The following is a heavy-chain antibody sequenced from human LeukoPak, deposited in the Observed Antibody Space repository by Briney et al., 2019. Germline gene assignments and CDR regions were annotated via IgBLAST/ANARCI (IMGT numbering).Heavy chain of an antibody. CDR3: ASNYGDPENYYYYYMDV. J-gene: IGHJ6*03. CDR1: GYSISSGYY. D-gene: IGHD4-17*01. CDR2: IYHSGST. Sequence: SETLSLTCTVSGYSISSGYYWGWIRQPPGKGLEWIGSIYHSGSTYYNPSLKSRVTISVDTSKNQFSLKLSSVTAADTAVYYCASNYGDPENYYYYYMDVWGKGTTVTVSS. V-gene: IGHV4-38-2*02.